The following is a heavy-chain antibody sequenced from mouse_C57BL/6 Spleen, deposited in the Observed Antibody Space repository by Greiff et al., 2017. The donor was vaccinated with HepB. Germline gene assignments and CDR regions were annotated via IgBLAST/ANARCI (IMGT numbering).Heavy chain of an antibody. Sequence: VQLQQSGPELVKPGASVKISCKASGYAFSSSWMNWVKQRPGKGLEWIGRIYPGDGDTNYNGKFKGKATLTADKSSSTAYMQLRSLTSEDSAVYFCARDSSGYLFAYWGQGTLVTVSA. D-gene: IGHD3-2*02. CDR2: IYPGDGDT. J-gene: IGHJ3*01. V-gene: IGHV1-82*01. CDR3: ARDSSGYLFAY. CDR1: GYAFSSSW.